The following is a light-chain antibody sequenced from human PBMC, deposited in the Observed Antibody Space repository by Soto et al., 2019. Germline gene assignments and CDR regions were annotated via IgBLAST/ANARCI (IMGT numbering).Light chain of an antibody. CDR2: DAS. Sequence: DIQMTQSPSTLSASVGDRVTITCRASQTLYNWLAWYQQKPGKAPKLLIYDASTLESGVPSRFSGSGSGTGFPLNNSSLQADDFETYYGQRYNSVFCQGTKLEIK. CDR3: QRYNSV. J-gene: IGKJ2*01. V-gene: IGKV1-5*01. CDR1: QTLYNW.